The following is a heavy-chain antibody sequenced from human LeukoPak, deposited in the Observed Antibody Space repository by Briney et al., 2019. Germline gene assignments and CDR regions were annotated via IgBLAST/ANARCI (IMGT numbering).Heavy chain of an antibody. Sequence: PGGSLRLSCAASGFTFSSYWMHWVRQAPGKGLVWVSRINSDGSSTTYADSVKGRFTISRDNAKNTLYLQMNSLRAEDTAVYYCARGTTSPVGGFDPWGQGTLVTVSS. J-gene: IGHJ5*02. CDR2: INSDGSST. CDR3: ARGTTSPVGGFDP. V-gene: IGHV3-74*01. D-gene: IGHD3-3*01. CDR1: GFTFSSYW.